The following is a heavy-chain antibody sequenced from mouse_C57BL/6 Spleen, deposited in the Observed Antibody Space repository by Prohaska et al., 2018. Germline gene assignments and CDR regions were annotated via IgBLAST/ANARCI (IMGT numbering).Heavy chain of an antibody. CDR1: GFTFSNYW. J-gene: IGHJ1*03. CDR3: TGSSYDWYFDV. D-gene: IGHD1-1*01. CDR2: IRLKCDKDAT. V-gene: IGHV6-3*01. Sequence: EVKLEESGGGLVQPGGSMKLSCVASGFTFSNYWMNWVRQSPEEGLGWFGQIRLKCDKDATHYAESVKGRFAISRDDSKRSVYLQMNNLRAEDTGIYYCTGSSYDWYFDVWGTGTTVTVSS.